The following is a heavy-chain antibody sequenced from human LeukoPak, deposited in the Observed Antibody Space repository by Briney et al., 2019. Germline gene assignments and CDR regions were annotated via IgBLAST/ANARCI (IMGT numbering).Heavy chain of an antibody. CDR1: GFTFSSYV. J-gene: IGHJ4*02. Sequence: GGSLRLSCAASGFTFSSYVMHWVRQAPGKGLEWVANIREDGSEIYYLDSVKGRFTIFRDNAKNSLYLQMNGLRAEDTAVYYCARHWAHLDYWGQGTLVTVSS. V-gene: IGHV3-7*01. CDR2: IREDGSEI. CDR3: ARHWAHLDY. D-gene: IGHD7-27*01.